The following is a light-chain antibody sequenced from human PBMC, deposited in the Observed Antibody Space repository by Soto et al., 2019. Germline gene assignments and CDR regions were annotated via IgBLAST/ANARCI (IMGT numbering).Light chain of an antibody. CDR1: QSISSW. CDR2: DAS. V-gene: IGKV1-5*01. CDR3: QQYNSYST. J-gene: IGKJ1*01. Sequence: DIQMTQSPSTLSASVGDRVTITCRASQSISSWLAWYQQKPGKAPKLLIYDASSLESGVPSRFSGSGSETEFTLNISSLQPDDFATYYCQQYNSYSTFGQGTKVEIK.